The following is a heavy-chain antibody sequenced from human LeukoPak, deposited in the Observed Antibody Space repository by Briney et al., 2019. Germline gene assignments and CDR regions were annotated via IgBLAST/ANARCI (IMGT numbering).Heavy chain of an antibody. CDR3: ASPTSATLSSSRGYYYYYYMDV. Sequence: ASVKLSCKASGGTFSSYAISWVRQAPGQGLEWMGRIIPIFGTANYAQKFQGRVTITTDESTSTAYMELSSLRSEDTAVYYCASPTSATLSSSRGYYYYYYMDVWGKGTTVTVSS. CDR1: GGTFSSYA. D-gene: IGHD6-6*01. J-gene: IGHJ6*03. V-gene: IGHV1-69*05. CDR2: IIPIFGTA.